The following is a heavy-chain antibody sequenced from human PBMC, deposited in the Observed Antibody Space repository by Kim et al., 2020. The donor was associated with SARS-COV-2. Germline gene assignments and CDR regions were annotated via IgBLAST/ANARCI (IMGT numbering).Heavy chain of an antibody. CDR2: IYYSGST. V-gene: IGHV4-30-4*01. Sequence: SETLSLTCTVSGGSISSGDYYWSWLRQPPGKGLEWIGYIYYSGSTYYNPSLKSRVTISVDTSKNQFPMKLSCVTAADTAVYYCAREEGAAPSYYGMDVWGQGTTVTVSS. CDR3: AREEGAAPSYYGMDV. J-gene: IGHJ6*02. D-gene: IGHD6-6*01. CDR1: GGSISSGDYY.